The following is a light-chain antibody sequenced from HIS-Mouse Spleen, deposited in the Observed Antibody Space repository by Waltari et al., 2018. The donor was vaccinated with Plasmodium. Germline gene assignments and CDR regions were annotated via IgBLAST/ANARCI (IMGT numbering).Light chain of an antibody. CDR3: QQYDNRPYT. V-gene: IGKV1-33*01. CDR2: DAS. Sequence: DIQMTQSPSSLSASVVDRVTITCQASQDISNYLNWYQQKPGKGPKLLIYDASNLETGVPARFSGSGSGTDFTFTISSLQPEDIATYYCQQYDNRPYTFGQGTKLEIK. J-gene: IGKJ2*01. CDR1: QDISNY.